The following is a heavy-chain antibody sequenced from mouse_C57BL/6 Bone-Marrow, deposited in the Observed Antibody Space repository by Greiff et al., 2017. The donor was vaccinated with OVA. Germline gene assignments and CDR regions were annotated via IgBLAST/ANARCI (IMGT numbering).Heavy chain of an antibody. CDR2: ISYDGSN. V-gene: IGHV3-6*01. D-gene: IGHD4-1*01. CDR3: ARETGSRNFDV. J-gene: IGHJ1*03. CDR1: GYSITSGYY. Sequence: EVKLMESGPGLVKPSQSLSLTCSVTGYSITSGYYWNWIRQFPGNKLEWMGYISYDGSNNYNPSLKNRISITRDTSKNQFFLKLNSVTTEDTATYYCARETGSRNFDVWGTGTTVTVSS.